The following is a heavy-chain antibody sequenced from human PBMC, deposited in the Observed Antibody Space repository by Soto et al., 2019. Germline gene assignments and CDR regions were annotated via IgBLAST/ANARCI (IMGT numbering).Heavy chain of an antibody. Sequence: QITLKESGHALMEPTQTLTLTCSFSGLSLSKPGVGVGWIREAPGKALHCLAMFYWDNDKRYNPSLKNRLTITKKTAKNQVGLTMTYLETVDTDISYCSYRVTYSTNYTVGWFDPWGQGTLVTVS. J-gene: IGHJ5*02. CDR3: SYRVTYSTNYTVGWFDP. D-gene: IGHD1-7*01. CDR2: FYWDNDK. V-gene: IGHV2-5*02. CDR1: GLSLSKPGVG.